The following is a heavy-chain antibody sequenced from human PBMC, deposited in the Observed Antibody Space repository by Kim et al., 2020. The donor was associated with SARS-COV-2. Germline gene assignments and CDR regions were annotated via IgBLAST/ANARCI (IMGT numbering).Heavy chain of an antibody. V-gene: IGHV4-31*03. D-gene: IGHD4-17*01. J-gene: IGHJ2*01. Sequence: SETLSLTCTVSGGSISSGGYYWSWIRQHPGKGLEWIGYIYYSGSTYYNPSLKSRVTISVDTSKNQFSLKLSSVTAADTAVYYCARAVTTSWWYFDLWGRGTLVTVSS. CDR3: ARAVTTSWWYFDL. CDR1: GGSISSGGYY. CDR2: IYYSGST.